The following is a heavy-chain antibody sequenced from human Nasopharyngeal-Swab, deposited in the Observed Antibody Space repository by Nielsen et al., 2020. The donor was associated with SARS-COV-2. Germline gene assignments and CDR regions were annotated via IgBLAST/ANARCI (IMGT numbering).Heavy chain of an antibody. J-gene: IGHJ4*02. Sequence: GSLRLSCAVYGGSFSGYYWSWIRQPPGKGLEWIGEINHSGRTNYNPSLKSRVTTSVDTSKNQFSLKLSSVTAADTAVYYCARQHQLLGDYWGQGTLVTVSS. D-gene: IGHD2-2*01. V-gene: IGHV4-34*01. CDR1: GGSFSGYY. CDR2: INHSGRT. CDR3: ARQHQLLGDY.